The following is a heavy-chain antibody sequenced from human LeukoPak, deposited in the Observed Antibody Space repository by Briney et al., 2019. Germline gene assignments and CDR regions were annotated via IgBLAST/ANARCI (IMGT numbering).Heavy chain of an antibody. CDR2: ISAYNGYT. V-gene: IGHV1-18*01. CDR1: GYTFTNYG. CDR3: ARDKAVTTEVTQHFQH. D-gene: IGHD4-23*01. J-gene: IGHJ1*01. Sequence: ASVKVSCKASGYTFTNYGISWVRQAPGQGLEWMGWISAYNGYTDYAQKLQFRVTMTTDTSTSTAYMELRSLRSDDTAVYYCARDKAVTTEVTQHFQHWGQGTLVTVPS.